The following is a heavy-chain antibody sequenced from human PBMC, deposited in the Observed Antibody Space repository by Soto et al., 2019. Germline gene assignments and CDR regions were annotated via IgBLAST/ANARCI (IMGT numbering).Heavy chain of an antibody. Sequence: GGSLRLSCAASGFTFSSYSMNWVRQAPGKGLEWVSYISSSSSTIYYADSVKGRFTISRDNAKNSLYLQMNSLRAEDTAVYYCARADSGYAHGYYYYGMDVWAQGTTVPVSS. V-gene: IGHV3-48*01. CDR3: ARADSGYAHGYYYYGMDV. J-gene: IGHJ6*02. CDR1: GFTFSSYS. D-gene: IGHD5-12*01. CDR2: ISSSSSTI.